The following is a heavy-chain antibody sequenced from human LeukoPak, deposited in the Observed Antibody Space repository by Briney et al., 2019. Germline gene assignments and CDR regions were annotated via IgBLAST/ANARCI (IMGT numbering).Heavy chain of an antibody. CDR3: ARGPGYYDSSGYYY. J-gene: IGHJ4*02. Sequence: PSETLSLTCAVYGGSFSGYYWNWIRQPPGKGLEWIGEINHSGSTIYNPSLKSRVTISVDTSKNQFSLKLSSVTAADTAVYYCARGPGYYDSSGYYYWGQGTLVTVSS. CDR2: INHSGST. D-gene: IGHD3-22*01. CDR1: GGSFSGYY. V-gene: IGHV4-34*01.